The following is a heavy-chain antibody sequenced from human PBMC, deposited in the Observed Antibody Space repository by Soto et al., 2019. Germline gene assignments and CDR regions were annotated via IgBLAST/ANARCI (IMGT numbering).Heavy chain of an antibody. CDR2: IKQDGSEK. D-gene: IGHD3-10*01. Sequence: GGSLRLSCAASGFTFSSYWMSWVRQAPGKGLEWVANIKQDGSEKYYVDSVKGRFTISRDNAKNSLYLQMNSLRAEDTAVYYCARDKVSYYGSGSPQGGYYFDYWGQGTLVTVSS. V-gene: IGHV3-7*01. J-gene: IGHJ4*02. CDR3: ARDKVSYYGSGSPQGGYYFDY. CDR1: GFTFSSYW.